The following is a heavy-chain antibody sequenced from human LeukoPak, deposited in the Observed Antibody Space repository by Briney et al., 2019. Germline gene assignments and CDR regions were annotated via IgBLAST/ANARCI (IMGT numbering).Heavy chain of an antibody. V-gene: IGHV3-64*01. CDR1: GFTFSTYA. D-gene: IGHD6-13*01. CDR2: ISSNGGST. Sequence: GGSLRLSCAASGFTFSTYAMDWVRQAPGKGLEYVSGISSNGGSTYYANSVKGRFTISRDNSKNTLYLQMGSLRAEDMAVYYCARISSWSSKPFDYWGQGTLVTVSS. J-gene: IGHJ4*02. CDR3: ARISSWSSKPFDY.